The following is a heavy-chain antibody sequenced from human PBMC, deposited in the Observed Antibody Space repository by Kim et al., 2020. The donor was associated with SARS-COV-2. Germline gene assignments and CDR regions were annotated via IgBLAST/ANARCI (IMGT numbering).Heavy chain of an antibody. D-gene: IGHD3-16*01. CDR3: ARLGGEGYFDY. V-gene: IGHV3-11*03. CDR1: GFTLRDYH. J-gene: IGHJ4*02. Sequence: GGSLRLSCADSGFTLRDYHISWIRQAPGKGLEWVSYISSSSSYTKYADSVKGRFTISRDNAKNSLHLQMNSLRADDTAVYYCARLGGEGYFDYWGQGTLVTVSS. CDR2: ISSSSSYT.